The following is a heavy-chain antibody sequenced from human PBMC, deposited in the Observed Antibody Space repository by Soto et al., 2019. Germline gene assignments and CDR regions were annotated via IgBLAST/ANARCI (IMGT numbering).Heavy chain of an antibody. J-gene: IGHJ6*02. Sequence: ASVKVSCKASGYTFSDFDINWLRQAAGQGPEWMGWMNAKSGDTFSAQRFQGKFSMTWDTSLNTAYMEVGSLTSDDAAIYYCARGNPFNYAGFDVRGQGTTVTVSS. V-gene: IGHV1-8*01. CDR2: MNAKSGDT. CDR1: GYTFSDFD. CDR3: ARGNPFNYAGFDV. D-gene: IGHD3-16*01.